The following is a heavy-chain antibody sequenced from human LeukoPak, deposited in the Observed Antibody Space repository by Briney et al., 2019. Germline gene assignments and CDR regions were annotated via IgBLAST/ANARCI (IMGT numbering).Heavy chain of an antibody. CDR1: GFTFSSYW. CDR3: AKERNTGGGYYYHMDV. D-gene: IGHD3-16*01. V-gene: IGHV3-7*01. CDR2: IKQDGSEK. J-gene: IGHJ6*03. Sequence: GGSLRLSCAASGFTFSSYWMSWVRQAPGKGLEWVANIKQDGSEKYCVDSLKGRFTISRDNAKKSLYLQMNSLRAEDTAVYYCAKERNTGGGYYYHMDVWGKGTTVTVSS.